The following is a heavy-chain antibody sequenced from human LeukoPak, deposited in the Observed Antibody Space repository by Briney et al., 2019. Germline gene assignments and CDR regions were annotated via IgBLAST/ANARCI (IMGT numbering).Heavy chain of an antibody. Sequence: ASVKASCKASGYTFTSYYMHWVRQAPGQGLEWMGIINPSGGSTSYAQKFQGRVTMTRDTSTSTVYMELSSLRSEDTAVYYCAREEIAAGWFDPWGQGTLVTVSS. D-gene: IGHD6-13*01. J-gene: IGHJ5*02. CDR1: GYTFTSYY. CDR2: INPSGGST. V-gene: IGHV1-46*01. CDR3: AREEIAAGWFDP.